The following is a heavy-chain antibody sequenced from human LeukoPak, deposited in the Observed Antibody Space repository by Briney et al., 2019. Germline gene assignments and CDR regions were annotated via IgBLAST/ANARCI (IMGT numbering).Heavy chain of an antibody. CDR3: ARANALYCSSTSCLFDY. J-gene: IGHJ4*02. CDR2: INPNSGGT. Sequence: GASVKVSCKASGYTFTGYYMHWVRQAPGQGLEWMGWINPNSGGTNYAQKFQGRVTMTRDTSISTAYMELSRLRSDDTAVYYCARANALYCSSTSCLFDYWGRGTLVTVSS. CDR1: GYTFTGYY. V-gene: IGHV1-2*02. D-gene: IGHD2-2*01.